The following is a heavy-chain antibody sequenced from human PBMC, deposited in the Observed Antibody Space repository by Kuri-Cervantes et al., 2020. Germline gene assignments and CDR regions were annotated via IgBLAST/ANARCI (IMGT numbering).Heavy chain of an antibody. D-gene: IGHD6-19*01. CDR1: GYTFTSYG. J-gene: IGHJ4*02. Sequence: ASVKVSCKASGYTFTSYGISWVRQAPGQGPEWMGWISAYNGNTNYAQKLQGRVTMTTDTSTSTAYMELRSLRSDDTAVYYCARQMSTYSSGYAYFDFWGQGTLVTVSS. CDR2: ISAYNGNT. CDR3: ARQMSTYSSGYAYFDF. V-gene: IGHV1-18*01.